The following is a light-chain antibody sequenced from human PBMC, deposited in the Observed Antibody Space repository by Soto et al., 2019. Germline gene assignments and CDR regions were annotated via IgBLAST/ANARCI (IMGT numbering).Light chain of an antibody. CDR3: QQYGSSFWT. V-gene: IGKV3-20*01. CDR2: GAS. CDR1: QSVSSSY. Sequence: EIVLTQSLATLSLSPGERATLSCRASQSVSSSYLAWYQQKPGQAPRLLIYGASSRATGIPDRFSGSGSGTDFTLTISRLEPEDFAVYYCQQYGSSFWTFGQRTNVDI. J-gene: IGKJ1*01.